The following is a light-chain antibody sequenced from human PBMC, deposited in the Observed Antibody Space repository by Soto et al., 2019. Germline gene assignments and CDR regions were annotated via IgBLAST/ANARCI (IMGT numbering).Light chain of an antibody. V-gene: IGKV1-27*01. CDR3: QKYNSAPLT. CDR2: AAS. CDR1: QGISSY. Sequence: IRMTKTQSSFSASTGDRVTITCRASQGISSYLAWYQQKPGKVPKLLIYAASTLQSGVPSRFSGSGSGTDFTLTISSLQPEDVATYYCQKYNSAPLTFGGVTNVDIK. J-gene: IGKJ4*01.